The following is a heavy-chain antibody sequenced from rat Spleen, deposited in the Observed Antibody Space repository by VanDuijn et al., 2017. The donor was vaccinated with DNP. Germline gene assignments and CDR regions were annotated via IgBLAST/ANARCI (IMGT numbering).Heavy chain of an antibody. CDR2: ISFEGSSA. J-gene: IGHJ2*01. CDR3: AARAPGDYYYGGYFDY. V-gene: IGHV5-22*01. D-gene: IGHD1-6*01. Sequence: EVQLVESGGGLVQPGRSLKLSCAASGFTFSDYYMAWVRQGPKKGLEWVAYISFEGSSAYFGDSVKGRFTISRDNAKSTLHLQMNSLRSEDTATYYCAARAPGDYYYGGYFDYWGQGVMVTVSS. CDR1: GFTFSDYY.